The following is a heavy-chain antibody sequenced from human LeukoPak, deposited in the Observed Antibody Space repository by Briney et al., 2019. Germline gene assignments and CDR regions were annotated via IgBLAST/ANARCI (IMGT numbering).Heavy chain of an antibody. CDR3: ARGDGGYFDY. Sequence: GGSLRLSCAASGFTFSSYGMHWVRQAPGKGLEWVAVISYDGSNKYYADSVKGRFTISRDNSKNTLYLQMNSLRAEDTAVYYCARGDGGYFDYWGQGTLVTVSS. CDR2: ISYDGSNK. CDR1: GFTFSSYG. J-gene: IGHJ4*02. D-gene: IGHD3-3*01. V-gene: IGHV3-30*19.